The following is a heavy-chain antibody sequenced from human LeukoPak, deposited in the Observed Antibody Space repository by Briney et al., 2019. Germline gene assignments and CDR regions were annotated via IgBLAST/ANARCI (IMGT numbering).Heavy chain of an antibody. V-gene: IGHV3-30-3*01. D-gene: IGHD6-13*01. CDR2: ISSDGSSK. CDR3: AREAHSSWSEYFQH. Sequence: GRSLRLSCAASGFTFSSYAMHWVRQAPGKGLEWVVVISSDGSSKYYADSVKGRFTISRDNSNNNLYLQMNSLTTEDTAVYYCAREAHSSWSEYFQHWGQGTLVTVSS. J-gene: IGHJ1*01. CDR1: GFTFSSYA.